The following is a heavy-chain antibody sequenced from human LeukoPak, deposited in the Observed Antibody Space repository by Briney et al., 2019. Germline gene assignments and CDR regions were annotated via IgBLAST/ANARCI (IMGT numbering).Heavy chain of an antibody. Sequence: GGSLRLSCAASGFTFSSYSMNWVRHAPGKGLEWVSSISSSSSYIYYADSVKGRFTISRGNAKNSLYLQMNSLRAEDTAVYYCARGYSSSWTWVDPVNDAFDIWGQGTMVTVSS. CDR2: ISSSSSYI. CDR3: ARGYSSSWTWVDPVNDAFDI. D-gene: IGHD6-13*01. J-gene: IGHJ3*02. V-gene: IGHV3-21*01. CDR1: GFTFSSYS.